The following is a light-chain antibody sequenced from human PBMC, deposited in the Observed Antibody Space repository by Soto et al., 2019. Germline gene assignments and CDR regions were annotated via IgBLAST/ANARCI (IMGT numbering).Light chain of an antibody. CDR3: WQYNNSFPIT. CDR1: QSVSSN. V-gene: IGKV3-15*01. CDR2: GAS. J-gene: IGKJ5*01. Sequence: EIVITQSASALSVSTGERATLSCSSSQSVSSNLAWYQQKPGQAPRRLIYGASTRVTGRPARFFGSGSGTEVILTIISMLSEDFVVYYCWQYNNSFPITFGQGTRLEIK.